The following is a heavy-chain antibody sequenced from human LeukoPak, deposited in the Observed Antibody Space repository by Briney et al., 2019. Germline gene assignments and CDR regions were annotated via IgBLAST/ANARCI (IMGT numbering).Heavy chain of an antibody. V-gene: IGHV5-51*01. CDR1: GYNFTSYW. J-gene: IGHJ4*02. CDR2: IYPGDSDT. D-gene: IGHD5-18*01. CDR3: ARHGDTAMVLDY. Sequence: GESLKISCKGSGYNFTSYWIAWVRQMPGKGLECMGIIYPGDSDTRYSPSFQGQVTISADKSISTAYLQSSSLKASDTAMYYCARHGDTAMVLDYWGQGTLVTVSS.